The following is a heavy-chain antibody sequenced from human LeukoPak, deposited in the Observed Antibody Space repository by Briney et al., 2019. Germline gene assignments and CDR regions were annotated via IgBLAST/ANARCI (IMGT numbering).Heavy chain of an antibody. J-gene: IGHJ4*02. CDR1: GFSFSTYG. Sequence: GGSLRLSCAASGFSFSTYGMSWVRQAPGKGLEWVSAISGSGGNTYYSDSVKDRFTISRDNSKNTLYLQMNSLRAEDTAIYYCAKGPMGRGFDYWGQGTLVTVSS. CDR2: ISGSGGNT. CDR3: AKGPMGRGFDY. D-gene: IGHD3-10*01. V-gene: IGHV3-23*01.